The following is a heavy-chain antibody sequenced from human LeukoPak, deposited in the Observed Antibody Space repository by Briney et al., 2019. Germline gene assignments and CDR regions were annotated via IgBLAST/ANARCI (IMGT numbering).Heavy chain of an antibody. Sequence: PSETLSLTCTVSGGSISTYYWNWIRQPPGKGLEWVGYINYSGSTNSNPSLKSRVTISVDTSKNQFSLNLSSVTAADTAVYYCARRAAFYGVDVWGQGTTVTVSS. CDR1: GGSISTYY. V-gene: IGHV4-59*01. CDR3: ARRAAFYGVDV. J-gene: IGHJ6*02. CDR2: INYSGST.